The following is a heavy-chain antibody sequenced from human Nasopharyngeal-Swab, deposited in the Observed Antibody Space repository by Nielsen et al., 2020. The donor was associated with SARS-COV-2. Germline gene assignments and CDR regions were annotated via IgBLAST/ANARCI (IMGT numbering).Heavy chain of an antibody. CDR3: AKDMEGDAGWFDP. D-gene: IGHD3-10*01. Sequence: GESLKISCAASGFTFSGYSMNWVRLAPGKGLEWVSSISSSSSYTHQEDSVRGRFTISRDNAKNSLYLQMNSLRAEDTALYYCAKDMEGDAGWFDPWGQGTLVTVSS. CDR2: ISSSSSYT. J-gene: IGHJ5*02. V-gene: IGHV3-21*04. CDR1: GFTFSGYS.